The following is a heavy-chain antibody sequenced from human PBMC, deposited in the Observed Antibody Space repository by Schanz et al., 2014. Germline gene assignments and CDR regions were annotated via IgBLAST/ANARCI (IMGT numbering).Heavy chain of an antibody. CDR3: ATASSPVREAGAGSSFHL. V-gene: IGHV3-15*01. CDR1: GFSFSDHA. J-gene: IGHJ5*02. Sequence: EVELVESGGGLAQPGGSLRLSCAASGFSFSDHAMDWVRQAAGKGLEWVGRIKSKTDGETTDYAAPVKGRFSISRDDSQSTLYLQMNSLKIEDTAVYYCATASSPVREAGAGSSFHLWGQGTLVTVSS. CDR2: IKSKTDGETT. D-gene: IGHD6-13*01.